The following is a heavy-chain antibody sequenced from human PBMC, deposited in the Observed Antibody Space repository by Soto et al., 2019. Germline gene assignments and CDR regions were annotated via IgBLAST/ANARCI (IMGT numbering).Heavy chain of an antibody. Sequence: SETLSLTCTVSGGSISPFYWSWVRQPPGKGLEWIGYLYYSGNTNYNPSLKSRVTISVDASKNQVSLRLTSVTAADTAVYYCARVGGVAARTFDYWGQGTVVTV. J-gene: IGHJ4*02. CDR1: GGSISPFY. CDR3: ARVGGVAARTFDY. D-gene: IGHD2-15*01. CDR2: LYYSGNT. V-gene: IGHV4-59*01.